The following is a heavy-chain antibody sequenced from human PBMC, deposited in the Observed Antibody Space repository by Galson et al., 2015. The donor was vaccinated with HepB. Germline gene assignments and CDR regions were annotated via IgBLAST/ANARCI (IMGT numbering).Heavy chain of an antibody. J-gene: IGHJ2*01. Sequence: SLRLSCAASGFSFRTYRMTWVRQAPGKGLDWVSCISSTSTYIAYTDSVKGRFTISRDNAKSSVYLQMNDRRAEDTAVYFCAKSVLEGGHWYFDIWGRGTLVTVSS. CDR2: ISSTSTYI. V-gene: IGHV3-21*01. CDR1: GFSFRTYR. CDR3: AKSVLEGGHWYFDI. D-gene: IGHD5/OR15-5a*01.